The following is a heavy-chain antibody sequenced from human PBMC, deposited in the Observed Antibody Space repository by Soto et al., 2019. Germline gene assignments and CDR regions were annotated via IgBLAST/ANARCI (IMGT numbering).Heavy chain of an antibody. V-gene: IGHV5-51*01. J-gene: IGHJ4*02. CDR3: ARQYCSGGSCYSIDY. CDR2: IYPGDSDT. Sequence: RGESLKISCKGSGYSFTSYWIGWVRQMPGKGLEWMGIIYPGDSDTRYSPSFQGQVTISADKSISTAYLQWSSLKASDTAMYYCARQYCSGGSCYSIDYWGQGTLVTVSS. CDR1: GYSFTSYW. D-gene: IGHD2-15*01.